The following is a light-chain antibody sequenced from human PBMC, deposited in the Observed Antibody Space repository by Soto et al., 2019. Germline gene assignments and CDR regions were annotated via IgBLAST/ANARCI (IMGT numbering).Light chain of an antibody. J-gene: IGKJ1*01. CDR3: HQRSSWPRGS. CDR1: QRVSSY. Sequence: EVVLTQSPATLSLSPGESATLSCRASQRVSSYLAWYQQKPGQGPRLLIYDASNRATGVSARFSGSGSGTDFTLTISSLETEDFAVYYCHQRSSWPRGSFGQGTKVEIK. CDR2: DAS. V-gene: IGKV3-11*01.